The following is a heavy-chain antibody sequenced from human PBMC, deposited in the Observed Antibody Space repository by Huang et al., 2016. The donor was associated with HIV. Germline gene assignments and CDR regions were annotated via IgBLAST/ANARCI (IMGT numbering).Heavy chain of an antibody. Sequence: QVQLVQSGPEVKKPGASVKVSCKAAGYTFTNYGISWVRQAPGQALEWMGWICAYNGNTNYAPQLRGRVTMTPPISRTTAEMVLRSLRSDDTAVYYCSRAHPSYGCGDCEGAFDIWGQGTMVTVSS. D-gene: IGHD2-21*01. CDR1: GYTFTNYG. V-gene: IGHV1-18*01. J-gene: IGHJ3*02. CDR3: SRAHPSYGCGDCEGAFDI. CDR2: ICAYNGNT.